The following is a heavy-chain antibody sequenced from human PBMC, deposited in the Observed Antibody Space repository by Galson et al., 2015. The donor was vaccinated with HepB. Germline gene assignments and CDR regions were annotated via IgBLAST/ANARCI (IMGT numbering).Heavy chain of an antibody. CDR3: ARDRSWYYFDY. CDR1: GFTFSSYA. Sequence: SLRLSCAASGFTFSSYAMHWVRQAPGKGLEWVAVKSYDGSNKYYADSVKGRFTISRDNSKNTLYLQMNSLRAEDTAVYYCARDRSWYYFDYWGQGTLVTVSS. D-gene: IGHD6-13*01. J-gene: IGHJ4*02. CDR2: KSYDGSNK. V-gene: IGHV3-30-3*01.